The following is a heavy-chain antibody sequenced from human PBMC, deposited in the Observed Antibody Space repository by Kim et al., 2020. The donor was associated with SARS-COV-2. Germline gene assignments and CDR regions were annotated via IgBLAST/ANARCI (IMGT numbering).Heavy chain of an antibody. CDR2: ISYDGSNK. CDR3: ARDGSGSYFSGFDP. V-gene: IGHV3-30-3*01. Sequence: GGSLRLSCAASGFTFSSYAMHWVRQAPGKGLEWVAVISYDGSNKYYADSVKGRFTISRDNSKNTLYLQMNSLRAEDTAVYYCARDGSGSYFSGFDPWGQGNLVTVSS. D-gene: IGHD3-10*01. J-gene: IGHJ5*02. CDR1: GFTFSSYA.